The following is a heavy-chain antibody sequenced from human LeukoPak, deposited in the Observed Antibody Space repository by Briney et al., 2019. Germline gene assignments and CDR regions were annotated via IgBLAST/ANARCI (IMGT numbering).Heavy chain of an antibody. J-gene: IGHJ4*02. CDR3: ARAPSYDFWSGYLNYFDY. V-gene: IGHV4-59*01. D-gene: IGHD3-3*01. Sequence: PSETLSLTCTVSGGSISSYYWSWIRQPPGKGLEWIGYIYYSGSTNCNPSLKSRVTISVDTSKNQFSLKLSSVTAADTAVYYCARAPSYDFWSGYLNYFDYWGQGTLVTVSS. CDR2: IYYSGST. CDR1: GGSISSYY.